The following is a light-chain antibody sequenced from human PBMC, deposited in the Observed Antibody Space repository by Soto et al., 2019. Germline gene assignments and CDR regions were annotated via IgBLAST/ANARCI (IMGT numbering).Light chain of an antibody. V-gene: IGKV3-20*01. J-gene: IGKJ5*01. CDR3: QQDGSSPPIT. CDR1: QTVRNNY. CDR2: DAS. Sequence: VFTLSKNTLSLSPGERATLSCSASQTVRNNYLAWYQQKPGQAPRLLIYDASSRATGIPDRFSGGGSGTDFTLTISRLEPEDFAMDYCQQDGSSPPITSAQATRPDMK.